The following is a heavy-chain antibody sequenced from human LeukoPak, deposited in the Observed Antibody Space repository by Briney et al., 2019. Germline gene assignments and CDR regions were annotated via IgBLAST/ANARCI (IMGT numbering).Heavy chain of an antibody. CDR2: IWYDGSNT. CDR3: AKDGYCSSTSCSLYYYYYYMAV. J-gene: IGHJ6*03. CDR1: GFTFSSYG. V-gene: IGHV3-33*06. Sequence: GRTLRLSCAASGFTFSSYGMHWVRQAPGEGLEWVAVIWYDGSNTYYADSVKGRFTISRDNSKNTLYLQMNSLRAEDSAVYYCAKDGYCSSTSCSLYYYYYYMAVWGKGTTVTVSS. D-gene: IGHD2-2*03.